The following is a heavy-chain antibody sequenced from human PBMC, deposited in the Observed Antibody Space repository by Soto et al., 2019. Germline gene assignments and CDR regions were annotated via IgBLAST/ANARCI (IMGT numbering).Heavy chain of an antibody. D-gene: IGHD6-13*01. V-gene: IGHV4-30-4*01. CDR3: AREVYSSIPYYYYGMDV. CDR1: GGSISSGDYY. CDR2: IYYSGST. Sequence: LSLTCTVSGGSISSGDYYWSWIRQPPGKGLEWIGYIYYSGSTYYNPSLKSRVTISVDTSKNQFSLKLSSVTAADTAVYYCAREVYSSIPYYYYGMDVWGQGTAVTV. J-gene: IGHJ6*02.